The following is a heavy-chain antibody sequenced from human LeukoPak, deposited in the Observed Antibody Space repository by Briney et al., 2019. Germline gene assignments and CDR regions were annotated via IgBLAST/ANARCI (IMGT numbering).Heavy chain of an antibody. D-gene: IGHD2-2*03. Sequence: GASVKVSCKASGYTFTTYDINWVRQATGQGLEWMGWMNPNSGNTGYAQKFQGRVTITRDTSINTAYMDLSSLRSEDTAVYYCARVLDIEIVPAALAFDIWGQGTLVTVSS. CDR2: MNPNSGNT. CDR1: GYTFTTYD. V-gene: IGHV1-8*03. CDR3: ARVLDIEIVPAALAFDI. J-gene: IGHJ3*02.